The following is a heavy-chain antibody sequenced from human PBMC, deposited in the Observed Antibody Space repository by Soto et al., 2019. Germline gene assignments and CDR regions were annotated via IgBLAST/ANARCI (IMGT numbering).Heavy chain of an antibody. CDR1: GFSFNDYS. CDR3: SRGTYYPQSSGLHADY. CDR2: ISSDGHHQ. Sequence: QVQLVESGGGEVQPGGSLGVSCATSGFSFNDYSMYWVRQAPGQGLEWVAIISSDGHHQFYLDNLRGRFTVSRDNSKNTLYLQMTSLRPEDTAVYYCSRGTYYPQSSGLHADYWGPGTVVTVSS. D-gene: IGHD3-22*01. J-gene: IGHJ4*02. V-gene: IGHV3-30*03.